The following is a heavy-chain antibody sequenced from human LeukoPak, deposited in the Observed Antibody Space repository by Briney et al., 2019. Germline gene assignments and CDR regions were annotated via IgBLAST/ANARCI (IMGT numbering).Heavy chain of an antibody. D-gene: IGHD3-10*01. CDR2: ISSSSSYT. CDR1: GFIFSDYY. V-gene: IGHV3-11*03. CDR3: ARNLWFGELLMVY. J-gene: IGHJ4*02. Sequence: GGSLRLSCAASGFIFSDYYMSWLRQAPGKGLEWVSYISSSSSYTNYADSVKGRFTISRDNSKNTLYLQMNSLRAEDTAVYYCARNLWFGELLMVYWGQGTLVTVSS.